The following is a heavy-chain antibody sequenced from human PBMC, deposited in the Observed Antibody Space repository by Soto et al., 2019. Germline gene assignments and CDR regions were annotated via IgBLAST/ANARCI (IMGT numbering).Heavy chain of an antibody. D-gene: IGHD2-2*01. CDR3: AREYQLLTYYFDY. J-gene: IGHJ4*02. V-gene: IGHV3-30-3*01. CDR2: ISNDGSNK. CDR1: GFTFSNYA. Sequence: QVQVVESGGGVVQPGRSLRLSCAASGFTFSNYAMHWVRQAPGKGLEWVAVISNDGSNKYYEDSVKGRFTSSRDNSKNTQYLEMNSLRAEDTAVYYCAREYQLLTYYFDYWGQGTLVNLSS.